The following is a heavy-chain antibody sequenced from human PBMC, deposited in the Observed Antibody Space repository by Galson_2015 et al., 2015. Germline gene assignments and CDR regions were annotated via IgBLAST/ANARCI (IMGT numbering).Heavy chain of an antibody. CDR1: GYTFTSYD. CDR2: MNPNSGNT. V-gene: IGHV1-8*01. D-gene: IGHD3-3*01. Sequence: QSGAEVKKPGASVKVSCKASGYTFTSYDINWVRQATGQGLEWMGWMNPNSGNTGYAQKFQGRVTMTRNTSISTAYMELSSLRSEDTAVYYCARGQGGVTIFGVVIPSYNWFDPWGQGTLVTVSS. CDR3: ARGQGGVTIFGVVIPSYNWFDP. J-gene: IGHJ5*02.